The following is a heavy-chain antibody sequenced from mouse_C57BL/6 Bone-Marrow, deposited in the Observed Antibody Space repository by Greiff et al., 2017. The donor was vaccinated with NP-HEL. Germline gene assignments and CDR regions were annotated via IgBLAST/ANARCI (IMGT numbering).Heavy chain of an antibody. CDR1: GYTFTSYG. Sequence: QVQLKESGAELARPGASVKLSCKASGYTFTSYGISWVKQRTGQGLEWIGEIYPRSGNTYYNEKFKGKATLTADKSSSTAYMELRSLTSEDSAVYFCANRHYGSRGDYWGQGTTLTVSS. D-gene: IGHD1-1*01. CDR2: IYPRSGNT. J-gene: IGHJ2*01. V-gene: IGHV1-81*01. CDR3: ANRHYGSRGDY.